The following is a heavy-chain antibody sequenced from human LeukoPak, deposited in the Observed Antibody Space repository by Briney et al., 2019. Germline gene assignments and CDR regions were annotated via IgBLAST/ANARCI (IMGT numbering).Heavy chain of an antibody. Sequence: GGSLRLSCAASGFTFSSYAMSWVRQAPGKGLEWVSAISGSGGSTYYADSVKGRFTIPRDNSKNTLYLQMNSLRAEDTAVYYCATEPSYYGSGNDYWGQGTLVTVSS. J-gene: IGHJ4*02. CDR2: ISGSGGST. V-gene: IGHV3-23*01. CDR3: ATEPSYYGSGNDY. CDR1: GFTFSSYA. D-gene: IGHD3-10*01.